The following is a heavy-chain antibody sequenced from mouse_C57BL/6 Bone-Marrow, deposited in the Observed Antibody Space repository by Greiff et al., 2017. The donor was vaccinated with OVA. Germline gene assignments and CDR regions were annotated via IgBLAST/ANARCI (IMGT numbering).Heavy chain of an antibody. V-gene: IGHV1-81*01. J-gene: IGHJ4*01. Sequence: LVESGAELARPGASVKLSCKASGYTFTSYGISWVKQRTGQGLEWIGEIYPRSGNTYYNEKFKGKATLTADKSSSTAYMELRSLTSEDSAVYFCARRSNYHYAMDYWGQGTSVTVSS. CDR3: ARRSNYHYAMDY. CDR2: IYPRSGNT. CDR1: GYTFTSYG. D-gene: IGHD2-5*01.